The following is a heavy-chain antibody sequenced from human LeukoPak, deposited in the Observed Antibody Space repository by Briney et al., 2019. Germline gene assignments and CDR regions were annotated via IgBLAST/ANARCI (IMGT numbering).Heavy chain of an antibody. D-gene: IGHD3-3*01. CDR3: ARDPPEDEWNSFDY. J-gene: IGHJ4*02. CDR1: GGSVSGYY. CDR2: IQNSGLT. Sequence: PSGTLSLTCTVSGGSVSGYYWNWIRQPPGKGLEWIGFIQNSGLTVYSPSLQSRVAMSVDTSRDQFSLELRSVSAADTALYYCARDPPEDEWNSFDYWGQGTLVTVSS. V-gene: IGHV4-59*02.